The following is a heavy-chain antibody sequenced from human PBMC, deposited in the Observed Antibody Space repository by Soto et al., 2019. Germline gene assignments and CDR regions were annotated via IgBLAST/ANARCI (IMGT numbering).Heavy chain of an antibody. J-gene: IGHJ4*02. CDR3: ARDQAPYSSSWYGY. V-gene: IGHV1-18*01. CDR2: ISAYNGNT. Sequence: ASVKVSCKASGYTFTSYGISWVRQAPGQGLEWMGWISAYNGNTNYAQKLQGRVTMTTDTSTSTAYMELRSLRSDDTAVYHCARDQAPYSSSWYGYWGQGTLVTVSS. D-gene: IGHD6-13*01. CDR1: GYTFTSYG.